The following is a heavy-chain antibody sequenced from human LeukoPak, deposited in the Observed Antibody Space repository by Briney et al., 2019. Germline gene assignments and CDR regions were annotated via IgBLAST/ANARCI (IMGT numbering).Heavy chain of an antibody. Sequence: PSETLSLTCTVSGGSISSYYWSWIRQPAGKGLEWIGRIYTSGSSNSNPSLKSRVTMSADTSKNQFSLKLSSVTAADTAVYYCARDISVAGSFLLFDCWGQGTLVTVCS. CDR2: IYTSGSS. CDR1: GGSISSYY. V-gene: IGHV4-4*07. CDR3: ARDISVAGSFLLFDC. J-gene: IGHJ4*02. D-gene: IGHD6-19*01.